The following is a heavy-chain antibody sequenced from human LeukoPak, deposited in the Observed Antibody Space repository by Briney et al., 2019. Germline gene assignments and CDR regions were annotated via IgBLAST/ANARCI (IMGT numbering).Heavy chain of an antibody. J-gene: IGHJ4*02. Sequence: GGSLRLSCAAAGFTFSSYAMAWVRQSPGKGLEWVSCITGGGEYTYHTDSVKGRFTISRDNSKNTLYLQMNSLRVEDTAVYYCAKGTLGKCSGGSCYPLDYWGQGTLVTVPS. D-gene: IGHD2-15*01. CDR2: ITGGGEYT. V-gene: IGHV3-23*01. CDR1: GFTFSSYA. CDR3: AKGTLGKCSGGSCYPLDY.